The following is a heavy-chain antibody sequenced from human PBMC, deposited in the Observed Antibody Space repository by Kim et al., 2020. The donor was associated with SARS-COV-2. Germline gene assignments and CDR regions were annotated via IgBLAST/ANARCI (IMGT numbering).Heavy chain of an antibody. V-gene: IGHV1-46*01. CDR1: GYTFTSYY. CDR2: INPSGGST. J-gene: IGHJ4*02. Sequence: ASVKVSCKASGYTFTSYYMHWVRQAPGQGLEWMGIINPSGGSTSYAQKFQGRVTMTRDTSTSTVYMELSSLRSEDTAVYYCARMGIHIAAAGTGSSLDYWGQGTLVTVSS. CDR3: ARMGIHIAAAGTGSSLDY. D-gene: IGHD6-13*01.